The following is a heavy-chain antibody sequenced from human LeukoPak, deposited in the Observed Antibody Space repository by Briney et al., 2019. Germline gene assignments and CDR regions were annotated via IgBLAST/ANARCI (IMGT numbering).Heavy chain of an antibody. CDR2: ISSSSSYV. CDR3: ARDRGSREDGMDV. CDR1: GFTFSSYS. D-gene: IGHD1-26*01. V-gene: IGHV3-21*01. Sequence: PGGSLRLSCAASGFTFSSYSMSWVRQAPGKGLEWVSSISSSSSYVYFADSVKGRFTISRDNAKNSLYLQMNSLRAEDTAVYYCARDRGSREDGMDVWGQGTTVTVSS. J-gene: IGHJ6*02.